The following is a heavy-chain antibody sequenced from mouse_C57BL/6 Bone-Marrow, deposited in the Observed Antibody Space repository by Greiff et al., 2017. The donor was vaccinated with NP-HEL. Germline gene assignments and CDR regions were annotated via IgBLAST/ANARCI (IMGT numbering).Heavy chain of an antibody. D-gene: IGHD1-1*01. CDR1: GFTFSNYW. Sequence: EVKVEESGGGLVQPGGSMKLSCVASGFTFSNYWMNWVRQSPEKGLEWVAQIRLKSDNYATHYAESVKGRFTISRDDSKSSVYLQMNNLRAEDTGIYYCTDYYGSSYDVAMDYWGQGTSVTVSS. CDR2: IRLKSDNYAT. V-gene: IGHV6-3*01. CDR3: TDYYGSSYDVAMDY. J-gene: IGHJ4*01.